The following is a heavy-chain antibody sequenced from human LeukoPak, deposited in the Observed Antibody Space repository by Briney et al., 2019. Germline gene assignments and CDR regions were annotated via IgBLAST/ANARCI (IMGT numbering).Heavy chain of an antibody. CDR3: AKDRSTWIQLWLES. CDR1: GFTFDDYA. J-gene: IGHJ4*02. CDR2: ISWNSGSI. V-gene: IGHV3-9*01. Sequence: GRSLRLSCTASGFTFDDYAMHWVRQAPGKGLEWVSGISWNSGSIGYADSVKGRFTISRGNAKNSLYLQMNSLRAEDTALYYCAKDRSTWIQLWLESWGQGTLVTVSS. D-gene: IGHD5-18*01.